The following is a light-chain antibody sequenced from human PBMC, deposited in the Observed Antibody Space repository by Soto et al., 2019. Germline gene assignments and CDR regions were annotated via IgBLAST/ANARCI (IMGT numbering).Light chain of an antibody. CDR3: QQCYTTPPT. CDR1: QTISNY. CDR2: AAS. J-gene: IGKJ4*02. V-gene: IGKV1-39*01. Sequence: DIQVTQSPSSLSASVGDRVTITCRSSQTISNYLNWYQQKPGKAPKLLIYAASSLQSGVPSRFSGSGSGTDFTLTITSLQPEDFATYYSQQCYTTPPTFGGGTKVNIK.